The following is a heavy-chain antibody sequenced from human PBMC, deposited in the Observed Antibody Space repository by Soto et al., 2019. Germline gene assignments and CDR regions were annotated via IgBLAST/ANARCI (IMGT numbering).Heavy chain of an antibody. Sequence: QVQLQESGPGLVKPSETLSLTCTVSGGSISSYYWSWIRQPPGKGLEWIGYIYYSGSTNYNPSLKSRVTISVDTSKNQFSLKLSSVTAADTAVYYCARDLADYDILTGYYRGDYYYYMDVWGKGTTVTVSS. V-gene: IGHV4-59*01. D-gene: IGHD3-9*01. J-gene: IGHJ6*03. CDR3: ARDLADYDILTGYYRGDYYYYMDV. CDR2: IYYSGST. CDR1: GGSISSYY.